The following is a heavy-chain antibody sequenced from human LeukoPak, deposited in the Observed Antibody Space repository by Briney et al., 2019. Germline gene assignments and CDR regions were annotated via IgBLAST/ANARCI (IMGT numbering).Heavy chain of an antibody. CDR3: AGRNRAEGSIDY. V-gene: IGHV5-51*01. CDR1: RYRFSSYW. D-gene: IGHD3-10*01. CDR2: IYPGDSDT. J-gene: IGHJ4*02. Sequence: GECLKISCKGSRYRFSSYWIGWVRQRPGKGLEWMGTIYPGDSDTRYSPSFQGQVTISADTSMTAAYLQWSSLKASDTAIYYCAGRNRAEGSIDYWGQGTLVTVSS.